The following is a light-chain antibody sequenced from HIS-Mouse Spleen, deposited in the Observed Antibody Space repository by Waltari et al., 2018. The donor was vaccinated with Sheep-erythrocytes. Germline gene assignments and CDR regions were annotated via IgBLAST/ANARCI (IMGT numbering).Light chain of an antibody. CDR3: MQALQTPIFT. V-gene: IGKV2-28*01. Sequence: DIVMTQSPLSLPVTPGETASISCRSSPSLLHSNGYNYLDWYLQKPGQSPQLLIYLGSNRASGVPDRFSGSGSGTDFTLKISRVEAEDVGVYYCMQALQTPIFTFGPGTKVDIK. CDR2: LGS. J-gene: IGKJ3*01. CDR1: PSLLHSNGYNY.